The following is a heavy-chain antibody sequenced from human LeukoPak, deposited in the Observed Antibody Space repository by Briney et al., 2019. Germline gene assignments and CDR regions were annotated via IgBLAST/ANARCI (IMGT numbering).Heavy chain of an antibody. CDR3: ARAYYDYVWGSYRSPYYFDY. D-gene: IGHD3-16*02. J-gene: IGHJ4*02. CDR2: IYYSGST. CDR1: GGSISSSSYY. V-gene: IGHV4-39*01. Sequence: PSETLSPTCTVSGGSISSSSYYWGWIRQPPGKGLEWIGSIYYSGSTYYNPSLKSRVTISVDTSKNQFSLKLSSVTAADTAVYYCARAYYDYVWGSYRSPYYFDYWGQGTLVTVSS.